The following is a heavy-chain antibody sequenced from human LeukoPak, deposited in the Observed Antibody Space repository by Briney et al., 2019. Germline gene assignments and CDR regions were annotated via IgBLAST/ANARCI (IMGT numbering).Heavy chain of an antibody. D-gene: IGHD6-19*01. Sequence: SSVQVSCKASGYTFTSYDINWVRQATGQGREWMGWMNPNSGNTGYAQKFQGRVTMTRNTSISTAYMELSRLRSEDTAVYYCARGVAGTPPDYWGQGTLVTVSS. CDR1: GYTFTSYD. J-gene: IGHJ4*02. CDR3: ARGVAGTPPDY. V-gene: IGHV1-8*01. CDR2: MNPNSGNT.